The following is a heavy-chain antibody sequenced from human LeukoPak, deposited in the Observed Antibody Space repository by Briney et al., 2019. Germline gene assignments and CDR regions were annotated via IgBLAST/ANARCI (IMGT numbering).Heavy chain of an antibody. J-gene: IGHJ4*02. V-gene: IGHV1-2*06. CDR2: INPNSGGT. Sequence: ASVKVSCEASGYTFTGYYMHWVRQAPGQGLEWMGRINPNSGGTNYAQKFQGRVTMTRDTSISTAYMELSRLRSDDTAVYYCASIGYGDYGGYFDYWGQGTLVTVSS. CDR3: ASIGYGDYGGYFDY. CDR1: GYTFTGYY. D-gene: IGHD4-17*01.